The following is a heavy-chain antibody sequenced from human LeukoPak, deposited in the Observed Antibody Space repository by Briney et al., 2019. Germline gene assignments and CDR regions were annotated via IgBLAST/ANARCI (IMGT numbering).Heavy chain of an antibody. V-gene: IGHV1-2*02. CDR3: ARVETMLHPFDV. J-gene: IGHJ3*01. D-gene: IGHD4/OR15-4a*01. CDR1: GYTLTGSY. Sequence: ASVKVSCKASGYTLTGSYMHWVRQAPGQGLEWMGWINPNSGGTNYAQKFQGRVIMTRDTSISTAYMELTRLTSNDTAVYFCARVETMLHPFDVWGQGTMVTVSS. CDR2: INPNSGGT.